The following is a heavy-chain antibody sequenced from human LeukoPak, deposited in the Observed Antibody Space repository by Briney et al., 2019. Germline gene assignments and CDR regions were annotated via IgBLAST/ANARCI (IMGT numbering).Heavy chain of an antibody. V-gene: IGHV3-7*01. CDR2: IKVDGSEE. CDR1: GFTFSTYW. J-gene: IGHJ4*02. Sequence: TGGSLRLSCAASGFTFSTYWMSWVRQAPGKGLEWVANIKVDGSEEYYVDSVKGRFTNSRDNAKSSLFLQMNSLRAEDTAVYYCARDFDCWGQGTLVTVSS. CDR3: ARDFDC.